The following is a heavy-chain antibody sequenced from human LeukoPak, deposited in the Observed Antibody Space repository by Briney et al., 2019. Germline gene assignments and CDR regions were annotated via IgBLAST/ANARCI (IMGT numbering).Heavy chain of an antibody. D-gene: IGHD4/OR15-4a*01. V-gene: IGHV3-23*01. CDR3: AKDLPTGPLTMWGYFDY. Sequence: GGSLRLSCAASGFTLSNYAMNWVRQAPGKGLEWVSVISGNGLSTNYADSVKGRFTISRDNSKNVVYLQMNTLAAEDTAVYYCAKDLPTGPLTMWGYFDYWGQGTLVTVSS. CDR1: GFTLSNYA. CDR2: ISGNGLST. J-gene: IGHJ4*02.